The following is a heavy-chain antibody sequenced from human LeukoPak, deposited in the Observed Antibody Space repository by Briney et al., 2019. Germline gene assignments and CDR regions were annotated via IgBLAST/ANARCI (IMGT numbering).Heavy chain of an antibody. CDR3: AKDATWFGGKYASFDY. Sequence: PGGSLRLSCAASGLTFSTYSMTWVRQAPGKGVVWVSAISPGGDITYYADSVKGRFTISRDNSKDTLYLQMNSLRAEDTAVYYCAKDATWFGGKYASFDYWGQGTLVTVSS. CDR1: GLTFSTYS. J-gene: IGHJ4*02. D-gene: IGHD1-26*01. V-gene: IGHV3-23*01. CDR2: ISPGGDIT.